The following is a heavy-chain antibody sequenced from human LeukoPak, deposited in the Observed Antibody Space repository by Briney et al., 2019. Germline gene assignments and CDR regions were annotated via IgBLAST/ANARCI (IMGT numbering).Heavy chain of an antibody. J-gene: IGHJ6*02. CDR2: INAGNGNT. V-gene: IGHV1-3*01. CDR1: GYTFTSYG. CDR3: AREDIVVVPAALLPYYYYGMDV. Sequence: ASVKVSCKASGYTFTSYGISWVRQAPGQRLEWMGWINAGNGNTKYSQKFQGRVTITRDTSASTAYMELSSLRSEDTAVYYCAREDIVVVPAALLPYYYYGMDVWGQGTTVTVSS. D-gene: IGHD2-2*01.